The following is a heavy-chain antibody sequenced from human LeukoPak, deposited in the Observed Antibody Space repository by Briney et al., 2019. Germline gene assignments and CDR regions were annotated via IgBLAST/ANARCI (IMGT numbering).Heavy chain of an antibody. CDR1: GFTFSSNG. Sequence: GGSLRLSCAASGFTFSSNGMHWVRQAPGEGLEWVTFIQYDGSKKYYADPVKGRFTISRDNSKNTLYLEMNSPRAEDTAVDYWAKDIGSYYDYWGQGILVTVSS. D-gene: IGHD3-10*01. CDR2: IQYDGSKK. CDR3: AKDIGSYYDY. J-gene: IGHJ4*02. V-gene: IGHV3-30*02.